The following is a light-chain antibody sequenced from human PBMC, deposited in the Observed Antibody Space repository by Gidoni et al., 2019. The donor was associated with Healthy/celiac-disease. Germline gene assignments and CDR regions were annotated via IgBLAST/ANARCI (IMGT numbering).Light chain of an antibody. CDR2: DAS. CDR3: QLVFT. V-gene: IGKV1-33*01. CDR1: QDISNY. J-gene: IGKJ3*01. Sequence: DIQMTQSPSSLSASVGDRVTITCQASQDISNYLNWYQQKPGKAPKLLIYDASNLETGVPSRFSGSGSGTDFTFTISSLQPEDIATYYGQLVFTFGPGTKVDIK.